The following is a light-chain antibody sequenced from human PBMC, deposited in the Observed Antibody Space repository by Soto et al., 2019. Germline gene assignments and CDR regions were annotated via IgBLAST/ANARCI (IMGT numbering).Light chain of an antibody. CDR1: SSDVGGYNY. V-gene: IGLV2-8*01. Sequence: QSALTQPPSASGSPGQSVTISCTGTSSDVGGYNYVSWYQQHPGKAPKLMIYEVSKRPSGVPDRFSGSKSGNTASLTVSGLQAEDEADYYCSSYAGSNNVVFSGGTKVTVL. CDR2: EVS. J-gene: IGLJ2*01. CDR3: SSYAGSNNVV.